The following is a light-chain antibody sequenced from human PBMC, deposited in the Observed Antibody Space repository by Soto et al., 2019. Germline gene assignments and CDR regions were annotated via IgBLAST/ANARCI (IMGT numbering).Light chain of an antibody. V-gene: IGLV2-14*01. Sequence: SVLSQPASVSGSPGQSITISCTGTSSDVGGFEYVSWYQHQPGKAPKLIIYDVTKRPSGVSNRFSGSKSGNTASLTISGIQAEDEGDYYCGSITRSSTSVFGTGTKVTAL. CDR1: SSDVGGFEY. CDR2: DVT. CDR3: GSITRSSTSV. J-gene: IGLJ1*01.